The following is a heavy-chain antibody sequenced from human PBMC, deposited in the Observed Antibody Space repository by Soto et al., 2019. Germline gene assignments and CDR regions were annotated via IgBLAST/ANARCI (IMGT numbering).Heavy chain of an antibody. CDR2: ISSTTNYI. CDR1: GFSFSSLA. J-gene: IGHJ4*02. Sequence: GGSLRLSCAASGFSFSSLAMSWVRQAPGKGLEWVSSISSTTNYIYYGDSMKGRFTISRDNAKNSLYLEMNSLRAEDTAVYYCARESEDLTSNFDYWGQGTLVTVSS. CDR3: ARESEDLTSNFDY. V-gene: IGHV3-21*06.